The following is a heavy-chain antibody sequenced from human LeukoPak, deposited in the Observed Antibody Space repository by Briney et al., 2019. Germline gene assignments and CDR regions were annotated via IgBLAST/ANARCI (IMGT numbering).Heavy chain of an antibody. V-gene: IGHV5-51*01. Sequence: GESLKISCKGSGYSFTSYWIGWVRQMPGKGLEWMGIIYPGDSDTTYSPSFQGQVTISADKSISTAYLQWSSLKASDSAMYYCGRIPAAGSLKGSFVIWGQGTMVTVSS. D-gene: IGHD6-13*01. J-gene: IGHJ3*02. CDR1: GYSFTSYW. CDR3: GRIPAAGSLKGSFVI. CDR2: IYPGDSDT.